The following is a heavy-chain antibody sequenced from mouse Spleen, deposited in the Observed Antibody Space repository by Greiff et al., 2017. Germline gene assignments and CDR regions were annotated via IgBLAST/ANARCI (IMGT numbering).Heavy chain of an antibody. Sequence: SGAELVRPGVSVKISCKGSGYTFTDYAMHWVKQSPAKSLEWDGVLSTYYGDACFNQKFKGKATMTVDKSSSTASMELARLTSEDSAIYYCARWDYYGSSYDYAMDYWGQGTSVTVSS. J-gene: IGHJ4*01. CDR2: LSTYYGDA. D-gene: IGHD1-1*01. CDR1: GYTFTDYA. V-gene: IGHV1S137*01. CDR3: ARWDYYGSSYDYAMDY.